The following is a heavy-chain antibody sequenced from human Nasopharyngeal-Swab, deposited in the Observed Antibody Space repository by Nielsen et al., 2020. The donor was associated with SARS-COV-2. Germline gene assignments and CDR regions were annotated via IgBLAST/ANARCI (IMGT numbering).Heavy chain of an antibody. CDR2: IYYSGST. Sequence: SETLSLTCTVSGDSISSGGYYWSWIRQSPGKGLEWIGHIYYSGSTYYNPSLMSRITISVDTSKNQFSLRLTSVTAADTAVYYCARDFKSSSSYYSDYGLDVWGRGTTVTVSS. CDR3: ARDFKSSSSYYSDYGLDV. J-gene: IGHJ6*02. D-gene: IGHD6-6*01. V-gene: IGHV4-30-4*01. CDR1: GDSISSGGYY.